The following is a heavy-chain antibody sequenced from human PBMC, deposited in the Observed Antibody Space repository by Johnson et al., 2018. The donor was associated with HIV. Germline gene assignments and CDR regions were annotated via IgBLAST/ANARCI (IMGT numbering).Heavy chain of an antibody. CDR1: GFTFSSYA. V-gene: IGHV3-23*04. CDR2: ISGSGGST. CDR3: TTDITMIVVGPDGFDI. J-gene: IGHJ3*02. D-gene: IGHD3-22*01. Sequence: EQLVESGGGVVQPGRSLRLSCAASGFTFSSYAMHWVRQAPGKGLEWVSVISGSGGSTYHADSVKGRFTISSDNSKNTLYLQMNSLKLEDTAVYYCTTDITMIVVGPDGFDIWGQGTMVTVSS.